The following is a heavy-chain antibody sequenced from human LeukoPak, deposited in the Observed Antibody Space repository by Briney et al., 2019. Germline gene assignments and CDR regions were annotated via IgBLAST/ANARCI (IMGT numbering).Heavy chain of an antibody. CDR1: GFTFSDYY. J-gene: IGHJ3*02. Sequence: GGSLRLSCAASGFTFSDYYMSWIRQAPGKGLEWVSYISSSGSTIYYADSVKGRFTISRDNAKNSLYLQMNSLRAEDTAVYYCARDGIDLRYFDWSPLDAFDIWGQGTMVTVSS. V-gene: IGHV3-11*01. CDR3: ARDGIDLRYFDWSPLDAFDI. D-gene: IGHD3-9*01. CDR2: ISSSGSTI.